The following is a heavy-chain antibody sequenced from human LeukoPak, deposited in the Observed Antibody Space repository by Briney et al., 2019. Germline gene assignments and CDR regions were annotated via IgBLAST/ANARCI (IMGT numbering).Heavy chain of an antibody. CDR2: INPNSGGT. V-gene: IGHV1-2*02. D-gene: IGHD3-22*01. CDR1: GYTFIIHY. Sequence: ASVTVSFKSSGYTFIIHYMHWVRQAPGQGLEWMGWINPNSGGTNYAQKFQGRVTITRDTSISTAYMELSKLRSDDTAVYYCATRRDDSSGYYYAYWGQGTLVTVSS. CDR3: ATRRDDSSGYYYAY. J-gene: IGHJ4*02.